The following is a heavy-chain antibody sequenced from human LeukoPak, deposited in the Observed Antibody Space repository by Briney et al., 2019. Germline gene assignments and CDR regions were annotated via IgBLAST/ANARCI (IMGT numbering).Heavy chain of an antibody. CDR1: GDSVSSNSAA. J-gene: IGHJ5*02. CDR2: TYYRSKWYN. V-gene: IGHV6-1*01. D-gene: IGHD3-22*01. CDR3: ARDAHPYYYDSRGYRYNWFDP. Sequence: SQTLSLTCAISGDSVSSNSAAWNWIRQSPSRGLEWLGRTYYRSKWYNDYAVSVKSRITINPDTSKNQFSLQLNSVTPEDTAVYYCARDAHPYYYDSRGYRYNWFDPWGQGTLVTVSS.